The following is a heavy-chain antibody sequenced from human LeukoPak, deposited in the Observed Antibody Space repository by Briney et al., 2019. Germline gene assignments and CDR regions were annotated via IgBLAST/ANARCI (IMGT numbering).Heavy chain of an antibody. CDR2: ITNGGSTI. CDR3: ARSIGLTGGGVDV. CDR1: GFTISSHS. D-gene: IGHD3-9*01. J-gene: IGHJ6*02. V-gene: IGHV3-48*04. Sequence: GGSLRLSCAASGFTISSHSMNWVRQAPGKGLEWVSYITNGGSTIHHADSVKGRFTISRDNAKKTLYLQMNSLRAEDTAVYYCARSIGLTGGGVDVWGQGTTVTVSS.